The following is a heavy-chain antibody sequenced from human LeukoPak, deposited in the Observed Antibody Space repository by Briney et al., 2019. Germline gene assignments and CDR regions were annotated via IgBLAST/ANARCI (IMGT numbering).Heavy chain of an antibody. CDR1: GGSFSGYY. CDR3: ARHGIAVAVGWFDP. V-gene: IGHV4-34*01. J-gene: IGHJ5*02. Sequence: SETLSLTCAVYGGSFSGYYWSWIRQPPGKGLEWMGEINHSGSTNYNPSLKSRVTISVDTSKNQFSLKLSSVTAADTAVYYCARHGIAVAVGWFDPWGQGTLVTVSS. CDR2: INHSGST. D-gene: IGHD6-19*01.